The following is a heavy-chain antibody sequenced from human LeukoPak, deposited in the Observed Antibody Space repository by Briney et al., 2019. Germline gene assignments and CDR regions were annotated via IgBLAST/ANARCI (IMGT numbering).Heavy chain of an antibody. J-gene: IGHJ4*02. CDR2: ISSSSSYI. CDR1: GFTFSSYS. Sequence: PGGSLRLSCAASGFTFSSYSMNWVRQAPGKGLEWVSSISSSSSYIYYADSVKGRFTISRDNSKNTLYLQMNSLRAEDTAVYYCAKGAYDFWSGYYYFDYWGQGTLVTVSS. V-gene: IGHV3-21*01. D-gene: IGHD3-3*01. CDR3: AKGAYDFWSGYYYFDY.